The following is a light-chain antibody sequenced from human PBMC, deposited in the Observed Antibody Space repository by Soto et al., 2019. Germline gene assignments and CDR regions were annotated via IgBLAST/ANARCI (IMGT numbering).Light chain of an antibody. Sequence: QSVLTQPPSTSASLGASVTLTCTLSSGYSNYKVDWYQQRPGKGPRFVMRVGTGGIVGSKGDGIPDRFSVLASGLNRYLTIKNIQEEDESDYHCGADHGSGSNFVWVFGGGTK. CDR3: GADHGSGSNFVWV. J-gene: IGLJ2*01. CDR1: SGYSNYK. CDR2: VGTGGIVG. V-gene: IGLV9-49*01.